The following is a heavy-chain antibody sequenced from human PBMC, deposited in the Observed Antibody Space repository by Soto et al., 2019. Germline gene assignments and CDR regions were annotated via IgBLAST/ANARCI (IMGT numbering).Heavy chain of an antibody. CDR2: IWYDGSNK. J-gene: IGHJ4*02. V-gene: IGHV3-33*01. D-gene: IGHD4-17*01. Sequence: GGSLRLSCAASGFTFSSYGMHWVRQAPGKGLEWVAVIWYDGSNKYYADSVKGRFTISRDNSKNTLYLQMNSLRAEDTAVYYCARDGLPTTTFDYWGQGALVTVSS. CDR3: ARDGLPTTTFDY. CDR1: GFTFSSYG.